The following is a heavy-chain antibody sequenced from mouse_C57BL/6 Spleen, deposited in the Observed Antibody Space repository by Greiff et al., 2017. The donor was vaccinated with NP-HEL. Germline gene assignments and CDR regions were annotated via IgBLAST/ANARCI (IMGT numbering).Heavy chain of an antibody. D-gene: IGHD1-1*01. V-gene: IGHV3-3*01. CDR3: ARGGSSYYAMDY. Sequence: EVQLVESGPSLVRPSQTLSLTCTVTGFSINSDCYWIWIRQFPGNKLEYIGYTFYSGITYYNPSLESRTYITRDTSKNQFSLKLSSVTTEDTATYYCARGGSSYYAMDYWGQGTSVTVSS. CDR2: TFYSGIT. J-gene: IGHJ4*01. CDR1: GFSINSDCY.